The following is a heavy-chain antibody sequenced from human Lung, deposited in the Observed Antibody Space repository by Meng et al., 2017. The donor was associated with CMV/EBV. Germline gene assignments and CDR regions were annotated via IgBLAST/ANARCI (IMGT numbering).Heavy chain of an antibody. V-gene: IGHV4-59*01. Sequence: SETLSLTCTVSGASISANYWSWSRRPPGKGLEYIGSISYTGYIEYNPSLKGRVAISLDTSKNQFSLKLASVTAADTAMYYCAGPDDMGSSPHDPFDIWGQETMVXVSS. J-gene: IGHJ3*02. CDR1: GASISANY. CDR3: AGPDDMGSSPHDPFDI. CDR2: ISYTGYI. D-gene: IGHD1-1*01.